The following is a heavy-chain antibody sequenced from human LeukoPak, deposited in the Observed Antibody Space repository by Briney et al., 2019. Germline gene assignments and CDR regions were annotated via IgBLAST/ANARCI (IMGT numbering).Heavy chain of an antibody. Sequence: GGSLRLSCAASGFTFSSYSVNWVRQAPGKGLEWVSTISGRRDSTSYADSVKGRFTISRDNSKNTLYLQMNSLRAEDTAVYYCAKDPNFYYCMDVWGKGTTVTISS. CDR2: ISGRRDST. J-gene: IGHJ6*03. V-gene: IGHV3-23*01. CDR3: AKDPNFYYCMDV. CDR1: GFTFSSYS.